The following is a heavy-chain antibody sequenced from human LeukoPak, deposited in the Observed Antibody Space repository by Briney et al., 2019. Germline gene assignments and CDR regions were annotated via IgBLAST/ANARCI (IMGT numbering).Heavy chain of an antibody. J-gene: IGHJ6*02. CDR1: GGSISSYY. Sequence: PSETLSLTCTVSGGSISSYYWSWIRQPPGKGLEWIGYIYYSGSTNYNPSLKSRVTISVDMSKNQFSLKLSSVTAADTAVYYCARAGTFTISAPNYYYYYGMDVWGQGTTVTVSS. CDR2: IYYSGST. V-gene: IGHV4-59*13. CDR3: ARAGTFTISAPNYYYYYGMDV. D-gene: IGHD3-3*01.